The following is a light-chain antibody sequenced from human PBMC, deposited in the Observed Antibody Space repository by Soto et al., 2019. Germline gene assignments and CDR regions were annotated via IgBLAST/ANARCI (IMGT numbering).Light chain of an antibody. CDR2: GES. CDR3: QQYGSSRWT. Sequence: VLTQSPGTLSLSPGESATLSCRASQSVSSSYLAWYQQKPGQAPRLLIYGESSRATGIPDRFSGSGSGTDLNLTISRLEPEDFAVYYCQQYGSSRWTCGQGTKVDIK. CDR1: QSVSSSY. J-gene: IGKJ1*01. V-gene: IGKV3-20*01.